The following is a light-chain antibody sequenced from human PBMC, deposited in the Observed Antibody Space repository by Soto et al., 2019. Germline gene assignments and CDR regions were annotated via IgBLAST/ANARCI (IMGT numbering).Light chain of an antibody. CDR3: QQYGSSPYT. J-gene: IGKJ2*01. CDR2: GAS. CDR1: QSVSSSY. V-gene: IGKV3-20*01. Sequence: EIVFTQYPGTLSLSPGERATLSCRASQSVSSSYLAWYQQKPGQAPRLLIYGASSRVTGIPDRFSGSGSGTDFTLTISRLEPEDFAVYYCQQYGSSPYTFGQVTKLEIK.